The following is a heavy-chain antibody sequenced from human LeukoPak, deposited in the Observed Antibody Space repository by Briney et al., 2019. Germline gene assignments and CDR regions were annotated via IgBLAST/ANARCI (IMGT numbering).Heavy chain of an antibody. Sequence: SVTVSCKASGYTFTGYYMHWVRQAPGQGLEWMGGIIPIFGTANYAQKFQGRVTITTDESTSTAYMELSSLRSEDTAVYYCARGEWDIVVVPALPEDSYYMDVWGKGTTVTVSS. CDR2: IIPIFGTA. D-gene: IGHD2-2*01. J-gene: IGHJ6*03. CDR3: ARGEWDIVVVPALPEDSYYMDV. CDR1: GYTFTGYY. V-gene: IGHV1-69*05.